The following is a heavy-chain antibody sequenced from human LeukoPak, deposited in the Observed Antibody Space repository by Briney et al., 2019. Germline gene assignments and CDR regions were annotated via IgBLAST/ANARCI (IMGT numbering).Heavy chain of an antibody. V-gene: IGHV4-61*01. CDR1: GGSISSGSYY. CDR2: IYYSGST. J-gene: IGHJ6*03. D-gene: IGHD3-22*01. CDR3: ARGYYDSSGPMGGYYYYMDV. Sequence: PSQTLSLTCTVSGGSISSGSYYWSWIRQPPGKGLEWIGYIYYSGSTNYNPSLKSRVTISVDTSKNQFSLKLSSVTAADTAVYYCARGYYDSSGPMGGYYYYMDVWGKGTTVTISS.